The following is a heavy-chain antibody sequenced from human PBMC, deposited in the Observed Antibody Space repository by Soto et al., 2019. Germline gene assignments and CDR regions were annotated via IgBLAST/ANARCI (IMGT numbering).Heavy chain of an antibody. D-gene: IGHD4-4*01. CDR3: ARDDYSNYGAFDI. V-gene: IGHV3-30-3*01. Sequence: GGSLRLSCAASGFTFSSYAMHWVRQAPGKGLEWVAVISYDGNNKYYADSVKGRFTISRDNSKNTLYLQMNSLRAEDTAVYYCARDDYSNYGAFDIWGQGTMVTVSS. CDR2: ISYDGNNK. CDR1: GFTFSSYA. J-gene: IGHJ3*02.